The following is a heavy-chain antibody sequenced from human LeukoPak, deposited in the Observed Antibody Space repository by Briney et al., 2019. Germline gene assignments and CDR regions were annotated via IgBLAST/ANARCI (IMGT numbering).Heavy chain of an antibody. CDR1: GFNFGSYY. V-gene: IGHV3-23*01. Sequence: GGSLRLSCAASGFNFGSYYMTWVRQAPGKGLEWVSVISDSGDNTYYADSVKGRFTVSRDNSRDTLYLQMNSLRADDTALYYCAKKIGTGPGHNWFDPWGQGTLVTVSS. J-gene: IGHJ5*02. CDR2: ISDSGDNT. CDR3: AKKIGTGPGHNWFDP. D-gene: IGHD2-8*02.